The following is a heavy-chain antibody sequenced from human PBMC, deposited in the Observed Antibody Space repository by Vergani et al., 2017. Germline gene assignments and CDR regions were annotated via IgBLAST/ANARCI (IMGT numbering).Heavy chain of an antibody. CDR1: GFTFSSYA. Sequence: EVQLLESGGGLVQPGGSLRLSCAASGFTFSSYAMSWVRQAPGKGLEWVSAISGSGGSTYYADSGKGRFTLSRDNSKNTLYLQMNSLRAEDTAVYYCAKRNVLAYNWFDPWGQGTLVTVSS. CDR3: AKRNVLAYNWFDP. J-gene: IGHJ5*02. V-gene: IGHV3-23*01. CDR2: ISGSGGST. D-gene: IGHD2-8*01.